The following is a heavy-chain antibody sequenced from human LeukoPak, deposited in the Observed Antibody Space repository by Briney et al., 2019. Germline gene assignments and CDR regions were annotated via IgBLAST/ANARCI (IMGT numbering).Heavy chain of an antibody. Sequence: GGSLRLSCAASGFTFSSYSMNWVRQAPGKRLEWVSSISSSSSYIYYADSVKGRFTISRDNAKNSLYLQMNSLRAEDTAVYYCASSPAVAGTGRGQGTLVTVSS. CDR1: GFTFSSYS. CDR3: ASSPAVAGTG. V-gene: IGHV3-21*01. J-gene: IGHJ4*02. D-gene: IGHD6-19*01. CDR2: ISSSSSYI.